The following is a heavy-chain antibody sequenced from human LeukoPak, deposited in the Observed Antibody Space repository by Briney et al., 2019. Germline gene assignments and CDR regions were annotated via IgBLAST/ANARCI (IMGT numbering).Heavy chain of an antibody. D-gene: IGHD1-26*01. Sequence: ASVKVSCKASGGTFSSYAISWVRQAPGQGLEWMGRIIPILGIANYAQKFQGRVTITADKSTSTAYMELSSLRSEDTAVYYCARPLYSGSYYRDYYYGMDVWGQGTTVTVSS. V-gene: IGHV1-69*04. J-gene: IGHJ6*02. CDR2: IIPILGIA. CDR3: ARPLYSGSYYRDYYYGMDV. CDR1: GGTFSSYA.